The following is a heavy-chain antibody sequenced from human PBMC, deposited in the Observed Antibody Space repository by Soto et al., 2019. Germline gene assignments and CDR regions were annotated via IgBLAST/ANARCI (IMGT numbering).Heavy chain of an antibody. V-gene: IGHV4-59*08. CDR1: GGSISSYY. D-gene: IGHD4-17*01. CDR3: ARRTYDYGDYFLFDY. J-gene: IGHJ4*02. CDR2: IYYSGST. Sequence: QVQLQESGPGLVKPSETLSLTCTVSGGSISSYYWSWIRQPPGKGLEWIGYIYYSGSTNYNPFLKSRVTISVDTSKNQFSLKLSSVTAADTAVYYCARRTYDYGDYFLFDYWGQGTLVTVSS.